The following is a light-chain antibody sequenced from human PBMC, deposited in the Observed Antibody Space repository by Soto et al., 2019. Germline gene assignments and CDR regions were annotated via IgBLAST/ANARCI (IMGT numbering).Light chain of an antibody. CDR3: QQYSDLPMT. CDR2: GAS. Sequence: DIALTPSPGTLSWSPGERAILSCRASQTVNSNYLAWCQQKPGQAPRLLIYGASRRATGIPDRFSGSASGTDFTLTISRLEPEDFAVYFCQQYSDLPMTVGQGSRLEIK. J-gene: IGKJ5*01. CDR1: QTVNSNY. V-gene: IGKV3-20*01.